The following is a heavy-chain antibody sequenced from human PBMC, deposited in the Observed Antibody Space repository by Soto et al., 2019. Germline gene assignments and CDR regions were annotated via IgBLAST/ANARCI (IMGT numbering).Heavy chain of an antibody. D-gene: IGHD6-19*01. CDR2: ISSSSSTI. CDR1: GFTFSSYN. CDR3: ARSSQWLVGGLYY. V-gene: IGHV3-48*01. Sequence: EVQLVESGGGLVQPGGSLRLSCAASGFTFSSYNMNWVRQAPGKGLEWVSYISSSSSTIYYADSVKGRFTISRDNAKNARYLQTNRLRAEDTAVYYCARSSQWLVGGLYYWGQGTLVTVSS. J-gene: IGHJ4*02.